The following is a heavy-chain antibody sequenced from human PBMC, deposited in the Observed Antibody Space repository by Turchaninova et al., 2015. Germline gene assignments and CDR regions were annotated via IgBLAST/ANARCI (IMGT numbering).Heavy chain of an antibody. D-gene: IGHD2-8*02. Sequence: LSEVLSLTCGVYCGSFSGCYWSWRRQPPGKGLEWIGEINHSESTNYNPSLKSRVTISVDTSKNQFSLKVSSVTAADTAVYYCARGRVLGDCSGDVCHTYFDSWSQGTRVTVSS. CDR1: CGSFSGCY. CDR3: ARGRVLGDCSGDVCHTYFDS. CDR2: INHSEST. V-gene: IGHV4-34*01. J-gene: IGHJ4*02.